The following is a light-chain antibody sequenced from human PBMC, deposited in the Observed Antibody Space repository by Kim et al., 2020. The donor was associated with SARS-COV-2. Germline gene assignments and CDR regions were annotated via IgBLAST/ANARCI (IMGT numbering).Light chain of an antibody. CDR2: GAS. CDR3: QQYDKWPYT. CDR1: QGISRN. V-gene: IGKV3-15*01. J-gene: IGKJ2*01. Sequence: SVSPGEGATLSCRASQGISRNLAWYQQKPGQAPRLLMSGASIRDTGVPARFGGSGSGTDFTLTISGLQSDDFALYYCQQYDKWPYTFGQGTKLEI.